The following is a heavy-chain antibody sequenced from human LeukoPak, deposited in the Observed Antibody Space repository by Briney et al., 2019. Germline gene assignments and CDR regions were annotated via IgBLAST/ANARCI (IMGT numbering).Heavy chain of an antibody. Sequence: ASVKVSCKASGYTFTSYGISWVRQAPGQGLEWMGWISAYNGITNYAQKLQGRVTMTTDTSTSTAYMELRSLRSDDTAVYYCARDHTGYCSSTSCYAPFDYWGQGTLVTVSS. D-gene: IGHD2-2*01. CDR1: GYTFTSYG. V-gene: IGHV1-18*01. J-gene: IGHJ4*02. CDR2: ISAYNGIT. CDR3: ARDHTGYCSSTSCYAPFDY.